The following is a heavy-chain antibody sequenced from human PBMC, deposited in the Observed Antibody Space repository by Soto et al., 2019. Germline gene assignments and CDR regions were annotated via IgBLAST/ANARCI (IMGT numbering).Heavy chain of an antibody. CDR1: GYTFSDFD. J-gene: IGHJ6*02. Sequence: ASVKVSCKASGYTFSDFDINWLRQTSGQGPEWMGWMNAKSGDTFFAQRFHDKFNMTWDTSLTTAYMEVGSLTSDHAAIYYCARGNPFNYAGFDLWGQGTTVTVSS. V-gene: IGHV1-8*01. D-gene: IGHD3-16*01. CDR3: ARGNPFNYAGFDL. CDR2: MNAKSGDT.